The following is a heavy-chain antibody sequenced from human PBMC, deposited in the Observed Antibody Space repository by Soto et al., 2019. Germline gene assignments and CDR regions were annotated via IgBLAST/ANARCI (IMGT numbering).Heavy chain of an antibody. CDR2: ITYDGSNK. Sequence: QVQLVESGGGVVQPGRSLRLSCAASGFTFSSYAMHWVRQAPGKGLEWVAVITYDGSNKYYADSVKGRFTISRDNSKNTLYLQMNSLRAEDTPVYYCASGMGSYGLFDYWGQGTLVTVSS. CDR3: ASGMGSYGLFDY. V-gene: IGHV3-30-3*01. D-gene: IGHD3-16*01. J-gene: IGHJ4*02. CDR1: GFTFSSYA.